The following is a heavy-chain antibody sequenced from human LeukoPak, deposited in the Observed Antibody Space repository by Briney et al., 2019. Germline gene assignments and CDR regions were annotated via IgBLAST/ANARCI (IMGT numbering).Heavy chain of an antibody. CDR1: GGSFSGYY. CDR3: AKDRIAARLSFDY. V-gene: IGHV4-34*01. CDR2: NNHSGST. D-gene: IGHD6-6*01. J-gene: IGHJ4*02. Sequence: SETLSLTCAVYGGSFSGYYWSWIRQPPGKGLEWIGENNHSGSTNYNPSLKSRVTISVDTSKNQFSLKLSSVTAADTAVYYCAKDRIAARLSFDYWGQGTLVTVSS.